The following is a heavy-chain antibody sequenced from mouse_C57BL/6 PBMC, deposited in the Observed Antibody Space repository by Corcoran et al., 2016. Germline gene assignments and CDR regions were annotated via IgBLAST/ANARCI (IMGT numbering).Heavy chain of an antibody. CDR2: ISYDGSN. CDR1: GYSITSGYY. V-gene: IGHV3-6*01. CDR3: AREGDHGFAY. J-gene: IGHJ3*01. Sequence: DVQLQESGPGLVKPSQSLSLTCSVTGYSITSGYYWNWIRQFPGNKLEWMGYISYDGSNNYNPSLKNRISITRDTSKNQFFLKLNSVTTEDTATYYCAREGDHGFAYWGQGTLVTVSA.